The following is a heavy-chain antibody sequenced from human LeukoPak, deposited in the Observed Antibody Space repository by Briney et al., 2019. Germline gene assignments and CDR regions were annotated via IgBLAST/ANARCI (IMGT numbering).Heavy chain of an antibody. J-gene: IGHJ6*02. Sequence: GASVKVSCKASGYTFTSYGISWVRQAPGQGLEWMGWISAYNGNTNYAQKLQGRVTMTTDTSTSTAYMELRSLRSDDTAVYYCARSSDFWSGYPYFYGMDVWGQGTTVTVSS. D-gene: IGHD3-3*01. V-gene: IGHV1-18*01. CDR1: GYTFTSYG. CDR3: ARSSDFWSGYPYFYGMDV. CDR2: ISAYNGNT.